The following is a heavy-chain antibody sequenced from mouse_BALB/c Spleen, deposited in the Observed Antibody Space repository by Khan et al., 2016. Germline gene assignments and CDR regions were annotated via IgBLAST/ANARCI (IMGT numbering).Heavy chain of an antibody. J-gene: IGHJ2*02. CDR2: INNGGSYT. CDR1: GFTFSNYF. Sequence: EVELVESGGGLVKPGGSLKLSCAASGFTFSNYFMYWIRQTPEQRLEWVATINNGGSYTYYPDSVKVRFTISRDNAKNNLYLQMSSLKSEDTAIYYCTSLDYWGQGTSLTVSS. V-gene: IGHV5-4*02. CDR3: TSLDY.